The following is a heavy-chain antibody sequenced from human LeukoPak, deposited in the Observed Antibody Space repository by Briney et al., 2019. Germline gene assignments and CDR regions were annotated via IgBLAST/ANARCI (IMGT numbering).Heavy chain of an antibody. V-gene: IGHV1-2*02. D-gene: IGHD5-12*01. CDR1: GYTFTGYY. Sequence: ASVKVSCKASGYTFTGYYMHWVRQAPGQGPEWMGWINPNSGGTNYAQKFQGRVTMTRNTSISTAYMELSSLRSEDTAVYYCARGQNRGWLREGANDYWGQGTLVTVSS. J-gene: IGHJ4*02. CDR2: INPNSGGT. CDR3: ARGQNRGWLREGANDY.